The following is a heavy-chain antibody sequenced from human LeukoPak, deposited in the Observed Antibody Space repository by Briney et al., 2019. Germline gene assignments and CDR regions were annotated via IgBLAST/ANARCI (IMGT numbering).Heavy chain of an antibody. CDR3: ARDLSGYFDY. J-gene: IGHJ4*02. CDR2: IIPIFGTA. D-gene: IGHD2/OR15-2a*01. V-gene: IGHV1-69*13. Sequence: GASVKVSCKASGGTFSSYAISWVRQAPGQGLEWMGGIIPIFGTANYTQKFQGRVTITADESTSTAYMELSSLRSEDTAVYYCARDLSGYFDYWGQGALVTVSS. CDR1: GGTFSSYA.